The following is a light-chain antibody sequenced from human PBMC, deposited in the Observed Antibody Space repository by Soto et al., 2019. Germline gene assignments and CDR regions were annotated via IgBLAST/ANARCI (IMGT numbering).Light chain of an antibody. Sequence: QSVLTQPPSVSGAPRQRVTISCTGSSSNIGVGYDVHWYQQFPGTAPRLLIFGNGNRPSWVPDRFSGSQSGTSASLAITGLQPEDEADYYCQSYDSRMSGFYVFGTGTKVTVL. CDR1: SSNIGVGYD. CDR2: GNG. V-gene: IGLV1-40*01. CDR3: QSYDSRMSGFYV. J-gene: IGLJ1*01.